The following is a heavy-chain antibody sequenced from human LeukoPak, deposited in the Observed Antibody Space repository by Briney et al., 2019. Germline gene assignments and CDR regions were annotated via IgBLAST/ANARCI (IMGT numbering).Heavy chain of an antibody. Sequence: PGGSLRLSCAASGFTFSSYGMNWVRQAPGKGLEWVSSISSSSSYIYYADSVKGRFTISRDNAKNSLYLQMNSLRAEDTAVYYCAIELLWFGESTAGDYWGQGTLVTVSS. D-gene: IGHD3-10*01. CDR1: GFTFSSYG. J-gene: IGHJ4*02. CDR2: ISSSSSYI. CDR3: AIELLWFGESTAGDY. V-gene: IGHV3-21*01.